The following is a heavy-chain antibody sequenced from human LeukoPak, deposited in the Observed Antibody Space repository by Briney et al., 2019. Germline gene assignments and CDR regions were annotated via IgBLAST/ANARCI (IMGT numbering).Heavy chain of an antibody. J-gene: IGHJ6*03. D-gene: IGHD3-10*01. Sequence: SETLSLTCTVSGGSISSYYWSWIRQPPGKRLEWIGYIYYSGSTNYNPSLKSRVTISVDTSKNQFSLKLSSVTAADTAVYYCARGLMVRGVIGYYYYMDVWGKGTTVTVSS. CDR3: ARGLMVRGVIGYYYYMDV. V-gene: IGHV4-59*01. CDR1: GGSISSYY. CDR2: IYYSGST.